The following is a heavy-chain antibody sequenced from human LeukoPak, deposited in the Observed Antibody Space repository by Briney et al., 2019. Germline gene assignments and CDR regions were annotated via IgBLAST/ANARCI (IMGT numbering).Heavy chain of an antibody. Sequence: SETLSLTCTVSGGSISSGDYYWSWIREPPGKGLEWFAYMYYSGSTYYNPSLQRRVTMSADTSKNQLSLKLSSLTAADTAVYYCARPYYYDSRIDPGGQGILATVSS. CDR1: GGSISSGDYY. J-gene: IGHJ5*02. D-gene: IGHD3-22*01. CDR3: ARPYYYDSRIDP. V-gene: IGHV4-30-4*01. CDR2: MYYSGST.